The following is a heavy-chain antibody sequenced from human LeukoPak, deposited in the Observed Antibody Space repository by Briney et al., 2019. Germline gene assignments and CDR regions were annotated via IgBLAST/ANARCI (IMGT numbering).Heavy chain of an antibody. D-gene: IGHD4/OR15-4a*01. J-gene: IGHJ4*02. Sequence: SGTLSLTCTVSGDSISSYYWSWIRQPAGKGLEWIGRIYTSGSTNYNPSLKSRVTMSVDTSKKQFSLKLSSVSAADTAAYYCARDYGGKLDYWGQGTLVTVSS. CDR2: IYTSGST. CDR3: ARDYGGKLDY. V-gene: IGHV4-4*07. CDR1: GDSISSYY.